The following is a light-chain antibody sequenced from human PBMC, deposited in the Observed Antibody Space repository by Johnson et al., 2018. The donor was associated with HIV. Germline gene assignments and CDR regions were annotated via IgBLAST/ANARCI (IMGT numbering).Light chain of an antibody. CDR3: ETWDSSLSGCWV. Sequence: QPVLTQPPSVSAAPGQKVTISCSGSNSNIGNNYVSWYQQLPGTAPKLLIYANDKRPSGIPDRFSGSKSGTSATPGITGLQPGDEADYSCETWDSSLSGCWVFGTGTKLTVL. V-gene: IGLV1-51*01. CDR1: NSNIGNNY. J-gene: IGLJ1*01. CDR2: AND.